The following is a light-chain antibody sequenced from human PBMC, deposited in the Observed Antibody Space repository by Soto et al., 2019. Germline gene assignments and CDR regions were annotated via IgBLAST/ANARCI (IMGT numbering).Light chain of an antibody. CDR3: QSYDNSLSGWV. Sequence: QSVLTQPPSVSAAPGQKVTISCSGGSSNIGNNYVSWYQQLPGTAPKLLIYANTNRPSGVPDRLSGSKSGTSASLAITGLQAEDETDYYCQSYDNSLSGWVFGGGTKVTVL. V-gene: IGLV1-40*01. J-gene: IGLJ3*02. CDR2: ANT. CDR1: SSNIGNNY.